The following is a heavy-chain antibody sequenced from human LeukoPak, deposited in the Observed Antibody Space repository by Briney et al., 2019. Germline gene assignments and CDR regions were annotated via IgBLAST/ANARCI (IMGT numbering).Heavy chain of an antibody. CDR2: ISSSSSYI. J-gene: IGHJ4*02. CDR1: GFTFSSYS. CDR3: ARGWTYYYDSSGYYPNFDY. D-gene: IGHD3-22*01. V-gene: IGHV3-21*01. Sequence: GSLRLSCAASGFTFSSYSMNWVRQAPGKGLEWVSSISSSSSYIYYADPVKGRFTISRDNAKSSLFLQMTDLRAEDTAVYYCARGWTYYYDSSGYYPNFDYWGQGTLVTVSS.